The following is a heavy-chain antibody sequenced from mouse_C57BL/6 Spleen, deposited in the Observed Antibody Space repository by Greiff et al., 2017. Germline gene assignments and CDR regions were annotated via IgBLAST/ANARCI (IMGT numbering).Heavy chain of an antibody. Sequence: VQLQESGPELVKPGASVKISCKASGYAFSSSWMNWVKQRHGKGLEWIGRIYPGDGDTNYNGKFKGKATLTADKSYRTSYMQHSNLTSENSAVYCSARYGTVIAPAYWGQGTMVTVSA. CDR2: IYPGDGDT. D-gene: IGHD1-1*01. V-gene: IGHV1-82*01. CDR1: GYAFSSSW. J-gene: IGHJ3*01. CDR3: ARYGTVIAPAY.